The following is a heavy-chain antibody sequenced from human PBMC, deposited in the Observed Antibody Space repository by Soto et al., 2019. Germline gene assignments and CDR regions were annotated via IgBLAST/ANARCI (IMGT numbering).Heavy chain of an antibody. CDR1: GYTFTSYA. V-gene: IGHV1-3*01. CDR3: ARDFEAGYSSSWGYYYYGMDV. CDR2: INAGNGNT. D-gene: IGHD6-13*01. Sequence: ASVKVSCKASGYTFTSYAMDWVRQAPGQRLEWMGWINAGNGNTKYSQKFQGRVTITRDTSASTAYMELSSLRSEDTAAYYCARDFEAGYSSSWGYYYYGMDVWGQGTTVTV. J-gene: IGHJ6*02.